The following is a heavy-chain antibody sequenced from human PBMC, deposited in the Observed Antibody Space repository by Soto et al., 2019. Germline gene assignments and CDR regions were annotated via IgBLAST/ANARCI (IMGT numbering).Heavy chain of an antibody. Sequence: GGSLRLSCAASGFTFSSYGMHWVRQAPGKGLEWVAVIWYDGSNKYYADSVKGRFTISRDNSKNTLYLQMNSLRAEDTAVYYCARDLTGDLSGDFDYWGQGTLVTVSS. CDR3: ARDLTGDLSGDFDY. V-gene: IGHV3-33*08. CDR2: IWYDGSNK. D-gene: IGHD2-21*01. CDR1: GFTFSSYG. J-gene: IGHJ4*02.